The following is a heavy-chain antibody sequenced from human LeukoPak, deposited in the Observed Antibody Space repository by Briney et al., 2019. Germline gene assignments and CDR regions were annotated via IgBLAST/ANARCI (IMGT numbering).Heavy chain of an antibody. CDR2: INNDGTNT. CDR3: VRGFLGPDY. Sequence: GGSLRLSCAASGFTFSSYWMHWVRQAPGKGLVWVSRINNDGTNTVYADSVKGRFTISRDNARNTLYLQMSSLRGEDTAVYYCVRGFLGPDYWGQGSLVSVSS. V-gene: IGHV3-74*01. CDR1: GFTFSSYW. J-gene: IGHJ4*02. D-gene: IGHD3-10*01.